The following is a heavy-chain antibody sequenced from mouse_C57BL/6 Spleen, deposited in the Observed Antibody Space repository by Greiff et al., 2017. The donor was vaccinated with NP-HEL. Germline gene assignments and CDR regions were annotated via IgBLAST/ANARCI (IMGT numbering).Heavy chain of an antibody. V-gene: IGHV2-2*01. CDR1: GFSLTSYG. Sequence: VQLQQSGPGLVQPSQSLSITCTVSGFSLTSYGVHWVRQSPGKGLEWLGVIWSGGSTDYNAAFISRLSISKDNSKSQVFFKMNSLQADDTAIYYCARNNPVITTVVATGYFDVWGTGTTVTVSA. J-gene: IGHJ1*03. CDR2: IWSGGST. CDR3: ARNNPVITTVVATGYFDV. D-gene: IGHD1-1*01.